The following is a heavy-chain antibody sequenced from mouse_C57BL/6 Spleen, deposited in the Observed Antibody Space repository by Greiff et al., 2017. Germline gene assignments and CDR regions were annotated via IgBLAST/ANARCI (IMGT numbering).Heavy chain of an antibody. Sequence: EVQLVESGPGLVKPSQSLSLTCSVTGYSITSGYYWNWIRQFPGNKLEWMGYISYDGSNNYNPSLKNRISITRDTSKNQFFLKLNSVTTEDTATYYCARIPIYYYGSSQDWGQGTLVTVSA. J-gene: IGHJ3*01. CDR3: ARIPIYYYGSSQD. D-gene: IGHD1-1*01. CDR1: GYSITSGYY. V-gene: IGHV3-6*01. CDR2: ISYDGSN.